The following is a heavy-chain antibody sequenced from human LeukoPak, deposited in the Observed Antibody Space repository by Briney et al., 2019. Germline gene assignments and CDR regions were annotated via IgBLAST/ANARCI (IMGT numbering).Heavy chain of an antibody. Sequence: PGGSLRLSCVASGFTISSFAMSWVRQAPGRGLEWVSSISGRDDSTYYADSVRGRFTISRDNSKNTLYMHMNSLRAEDTAVYYCAKGGCINPRCYIGDYWGQGALVTVSS. J-gene: IGHJ4*02. D-gene: IGHD2-2*02. V-gene: IGHV3-23*01. CDR2: ISGRDDST. CDR1: GFTISSFA. CDR3: AKGGCINPRCYIGDY.